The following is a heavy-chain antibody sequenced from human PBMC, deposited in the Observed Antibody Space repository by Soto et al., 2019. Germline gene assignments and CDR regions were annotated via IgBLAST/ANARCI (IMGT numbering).Heavy chain of an antibody. Sequence: EVQLVESGGGLVKPGGSLRLSCAASGFTFSDFTMNWVRQAPGKGLQWVSSNSSGGSFISYADSVRGRFTISRDNAKNSLYLQVDSLRAEDTAVFFCARGSRRTFDYWGQGTLVTVSS. CDR2: NSSGGSFI. D-gene: IGHD6-13*01. V-gene: IGHV3-21*01. CDR3: ARGSRRTFDY. CDR1: GFTFSDFT. J-gene: IGHJ4*02.